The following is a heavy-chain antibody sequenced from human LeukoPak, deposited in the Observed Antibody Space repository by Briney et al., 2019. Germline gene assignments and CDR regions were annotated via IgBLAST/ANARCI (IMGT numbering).Heavy chain of an antibody. J-gene: IGHJ4*02. CDR2: FDPEDGET. Sequence: EASVKVSCKVSGYTLTELSMHWVRQAPGKGLEGMGGFDPEDGETIYAQKFQGRVTMTEDTSTDTAYMELSSLRSEDTAVYYCATGGWSIVGAEYYFDYWGQGTLVTVSS. V-gene: IGHV1-24*01. D-gene: IGHD1-26*01. CDR1: GYTLTELS. CDR3: ATGGWSIVGAEYYFDY.